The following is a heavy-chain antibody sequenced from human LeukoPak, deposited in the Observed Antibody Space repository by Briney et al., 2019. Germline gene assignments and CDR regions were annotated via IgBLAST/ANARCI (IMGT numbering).Heavy chain of an antibody. J-gene: IGHJ4*02. CDR1: GYTFASYD. CDR2: MNPNSGNT. Sequence: ASVKVSCKASGYTFASYDINWVRQATGQGLEWMGWMNPNSGNTGYAQKFQGRVTITRNTSISTAYMELSSLRSEDTAVYYCARGNKDYGDYARGLSDYWGQGTLVTVSS. V-gene: IGHV1-8*03. CDR3: ARGNKDYGDYARGLSDY. D-gene: IGHD4-17*01.